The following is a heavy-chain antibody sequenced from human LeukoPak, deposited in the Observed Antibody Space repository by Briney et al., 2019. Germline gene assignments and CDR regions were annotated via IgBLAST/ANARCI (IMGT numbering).Heavy chain of an antibody. CDR2: ITSTGTTT. CDR1: GYNLNTYH. CDR3: ATEYVRTHYFDW. V-gene: IGHV1-46*02. J-gene: IGHJ4*02. D-gene: IGHD3-16*01. Sequence: ASVRVSCKASGYNLNTYHMHWVRQAPGQGLEWMGIITSTGTTTICAQKFQGRITMTRDTSTSTVYMDLSSLRSDDTAVYYCATEYVRTHYFDWWGQGTLVTVSS.